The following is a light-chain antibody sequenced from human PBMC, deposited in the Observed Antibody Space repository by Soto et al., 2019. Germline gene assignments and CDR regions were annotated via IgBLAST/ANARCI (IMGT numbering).Light chain of an antibody. Sequence: DIQMTQSPSTLSASVGDRVIITGGASQSISSWLAWYQQKPGKAPKLLIYQASSLETGVPSRFSGSGSGTEFILTISSLQPDDFATYYCQQYNSYSRTFGQGTKVDIK. CDR2: QAS. CDR1: QSISSW. V-gene: IGKV1-5*03. J-gene: IGKJ1*01. CDR3: QQYNSYSRT.